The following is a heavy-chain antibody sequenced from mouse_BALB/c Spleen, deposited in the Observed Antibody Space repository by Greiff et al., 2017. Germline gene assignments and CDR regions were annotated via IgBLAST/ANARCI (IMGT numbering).Heavy chain of an antibody. J-gene: IGHJ4*01. D-gene: IGHD1-1*01. CDR3: ARFYYYGSSYEGAMDY. CDR1: GYTFTDYW. Sequence: QVQLQQPGAELVMPGASVKMSCKASGYTFTDYWMHWVKQRPGQGLEWIGAIDTSDSYTSYNQKFKGKATLTVDESSSTAYMQLSSLTSEDSAVYYCARFYYYGSSYEGAMDYWGQGTSVTVSS. CDR2: IDTSDSYT. V-gene: IGHV1-69*01.